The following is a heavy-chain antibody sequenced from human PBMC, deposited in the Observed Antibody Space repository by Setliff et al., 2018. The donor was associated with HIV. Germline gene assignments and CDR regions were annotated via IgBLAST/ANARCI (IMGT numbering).Heavy chain of an antibody. D-gene: IGHD6-13*01. CDR1: GGSISGYH. CDR3: ARSPSYRSSWEYYFDY. V-gene: IGHV4-4*09. CDR2: IYTSRGT. J-gene: IGHJ4*02. Sequence: SETLSLTCTVSGGSISGYHWNWLRQTPGKGLGWIGYIYTSRGTNYNHSLRTRVIISVDTSNQFSLKLSSVAAADAAVYYCARSPSYRSSWEYYFDYWGQGILVTVSS.